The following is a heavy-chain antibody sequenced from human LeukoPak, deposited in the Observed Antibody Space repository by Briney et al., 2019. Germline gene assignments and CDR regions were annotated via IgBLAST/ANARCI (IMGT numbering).Heavy chain of an antibody. CDR2: IYYSGST. Sequence: PSETLSLTCTVSGGSISSSSYYWGWIRQPPGKGLEWIGSIYYSGSTYYNPSLKSRVTISVDTSKNQFSLKLSSVTAADTAVYYCARRGASSGYYYGAFDIWGQGTIVTVSS. CDR1: GGSISSSSYY. V-gene: IGHV4-39*01. CDR3: ARRGASSGYYYGAFDI. D-gene: IGHD3-22*01. J-gene: IGHJ3*02.